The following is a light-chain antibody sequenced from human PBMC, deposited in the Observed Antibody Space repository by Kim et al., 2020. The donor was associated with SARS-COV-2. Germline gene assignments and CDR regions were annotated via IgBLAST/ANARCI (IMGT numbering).Light chain of an antibody. CDR1: SNNIGFYKY. Sequence: PGQPVTISCTGASNNIGFYKYVSWYQHHPGRAPKLIIYDVTKRPSGVPDRFSGSKSGNTASLTVSGLQSEDEADYYCCSYAGDYVIFGGGTQLTVL. CDR3: CSYAGDYVI. J-gene: IGLJ2*01. V-gene: IGLV2-11*01. CDR2: DVT.